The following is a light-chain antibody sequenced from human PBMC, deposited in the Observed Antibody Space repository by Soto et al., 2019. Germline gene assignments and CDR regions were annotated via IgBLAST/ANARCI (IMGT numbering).Light chain of an antibody. J-gene: IGKJ3*01. V-gene: IGKV3-20*01. CDR3: QQFRRSPYT. Sequence: IVLTQSPGTLSLSPGEKATLSCRASQSIPSNYLAWYQQKPGQTPRLLIYGPAGRATGIPDRFSGSGSGTDFTLTISRLEPEDCAVYYCQQFRRSPYTFGPGTK. CDR1: QSIPSNY. CDR2: GPA.